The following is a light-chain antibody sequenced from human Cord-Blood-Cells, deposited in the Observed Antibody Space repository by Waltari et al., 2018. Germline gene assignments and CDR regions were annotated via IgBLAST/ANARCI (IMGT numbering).Light chain of an antibody. CDR3: QQYNSYPLT. V-gene: IGKV1-5*03. Sequence: DIQMTQSPSTLSASVGDRVTITCRASQGISSWLAWYQQKPGKAPKLLIYKAASLESGDASRFSGSGSGAEFTLTISSLQPDDVATYYCQQYNSYPLTFGGGTKVEIK. CDR1: QGISSW. CDR2: KAA. J-gene: IGKJ4*02.